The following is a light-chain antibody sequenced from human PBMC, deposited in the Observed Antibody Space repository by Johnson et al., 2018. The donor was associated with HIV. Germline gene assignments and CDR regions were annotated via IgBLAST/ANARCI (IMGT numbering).Light chain of an antibody. CDR3: GAWDSSLTTYV. J-gene: IGLJ1*01. CDR1: SSNIGNNY. V-gene: IGLV1-51*02. CDR2: ENS. Sequence: QSVLTQPPSVSAAPGQKVTISCSGSSSNIGNNYVSWYQQLPGTAPKLLIYENSKRPSGIPDRFSGSQSGTSATLGITGLQPGDEADYYCGAWDSSLTTYVFGTGTKVTVL.